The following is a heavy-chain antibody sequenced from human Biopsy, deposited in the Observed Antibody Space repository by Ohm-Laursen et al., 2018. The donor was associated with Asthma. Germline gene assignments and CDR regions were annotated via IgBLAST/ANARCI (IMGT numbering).Heavy chain of an antibody. CDR2: IYKSGQV. CDR1: GGSISSNFYY. V-gene: IGHV4-39*01. J-gene: IGHJ6*02. CDR3: VRGSSSWHHGPFHYYYGLDV. D-gene: IGHD6-13*01. Sequence: SDTLSLTCTVSGGSISSNFYYWGWIRQPPGKGLEWIGNIYKSGQVYYNLSLKSRVTISVDTSTNQFSLKLTSVTAADTAVYYCVRGSSSWHHGPFHYYYGLDVWGQGTTATVSS.